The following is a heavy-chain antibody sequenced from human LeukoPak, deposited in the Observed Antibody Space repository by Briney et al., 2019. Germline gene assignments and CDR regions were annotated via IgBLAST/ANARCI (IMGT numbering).Heavy chain of an antibody. CDR1: GGSFSGYY. CDR2: INHSGST. D-gene: IGHD3-9*01. J-gene: IGHJ4*02. CDR3: ARPYYDILTGYYKLGDYFDY. Sequence: PSETLSLTCAVYGGSFSGYYWSWIRQPPGKGLEWIGEINHSGSTNYNPSLKSRVTISVDTSKNQFSLKLSSVTAADTAVYYCARPYYDILTGYYKLGDYFDYWGQGTLVTVSS. V-gene: IGHV4-34*01.